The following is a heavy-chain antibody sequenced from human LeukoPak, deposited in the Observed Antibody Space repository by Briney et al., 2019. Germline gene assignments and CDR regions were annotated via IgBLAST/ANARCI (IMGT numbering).Heavy chain of an antibody. V-gene: IGHV4-59*01. CDR2: MHNSGSS. D-gene: IGHD5-12*01. CDR3: ARSAEWLRNAFDI. Sequence: TSESLSLTCTVSGASTSHFYWNWFRQPPGKGLEWIGYMHNSGSSKHSPSLRSRVTISIDTSKNQFSLQLTSVTAADTAIYYCARSAEWLRNAFDIWGQGTMVSVSS. CDR1: GASTSHFY. J-gene: IGHJ3*02.